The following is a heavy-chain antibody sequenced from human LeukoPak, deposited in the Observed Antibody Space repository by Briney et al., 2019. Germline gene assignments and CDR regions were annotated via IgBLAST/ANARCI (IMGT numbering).Heavy chain of an antibody. D-gene: IGHD2-2*01. J-gene: IGHJ5*02. CDR1: GGSISSYY. Sequence: SETLSLTCTVSGGSISSYYWSWIRQPPGKGLEWIGYIYYSGSTNYNPSLKSRVTISVDTSKNQFSLKLSSVTAADTAVYYCARQGECSSTSCYRRSWFDPWGQGTLVTVSS. V-gene: IGHV4-59*08. CDR2: IYYSGST. CDR3: ARQGECSSTSCYRRSWFDP.